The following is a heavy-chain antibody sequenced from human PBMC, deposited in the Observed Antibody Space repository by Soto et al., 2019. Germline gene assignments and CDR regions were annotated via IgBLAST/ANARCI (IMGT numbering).Heavy chain of an antibody. CDR3: ARGGGLSEGGY. J-gene: IGHJ4*02. Sequence: QVQLVESGGGVVQPGRSLRLSCAASGFTFSNYGMHWVRQAPGKGLEWVAVIWYDESKKYYADSVKGRFTISRDSSKNTVYWQRNSLRPEDTAVYYCARGGGLSEGGYWGQGTLVTVSS. CDR1: GFTFSNYG. CDR2: IWYDESKK. V-gene: IGHV3-33*01. D-gene: IGHD3-16*02.